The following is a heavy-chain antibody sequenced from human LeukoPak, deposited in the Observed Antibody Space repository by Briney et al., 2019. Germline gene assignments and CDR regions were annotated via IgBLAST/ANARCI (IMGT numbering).Heavy chain of an antibody. V-gene: IGHV4-39*01. CDR3: ARRYPYSSSGYFDY. J-gene: IGHJ4*02. CDR2: IYYSGST. Sequence: SETLSLTCTVSGGSISSSSYYWGWIRQPPGKGLEWIGSIYYSGSTYYNPSLKSRVTISVDTSKNQFSLKLSSVTAADTAVYYCARRYPYSSSGYFDYWGQGTLVTVSS. D-gene: IGHD6-6*01. CDR1: GGSISSSSYY.